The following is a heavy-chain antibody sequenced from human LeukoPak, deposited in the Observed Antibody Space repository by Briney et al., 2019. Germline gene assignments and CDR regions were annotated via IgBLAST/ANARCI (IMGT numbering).Heavy chain of an antibody. CDR1: GFTFSSYA. D-gene: IGHD5-12*01. CDR2: ISGSGGST. V-gene: IGHV3-23*01. J-gene: IGHJ3*01. CDR3: AKKGGIVASILDAFDF. Sequence: QAGGSLRLSCAASGFTFSSYAMSWVRQAPGKGLEWVSAISGSGGSTYYADSVKGRFTISRDNSKNTLYLQMNSLRAEDTAVYYCAKKGGIVASILDAFDFWGQGTMVTVSS.